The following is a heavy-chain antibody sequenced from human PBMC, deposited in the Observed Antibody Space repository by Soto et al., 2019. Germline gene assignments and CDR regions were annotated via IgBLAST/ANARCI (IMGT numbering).Heavy chain of an antibody. D-gene: IGHD2-21*02. CDR3: AKEIVTARGNNYFDP. J-gene: IGHJ5*02. Sequence: PSETLSLTCGVYGGTVAGSHWWSWVRQSPGGGLEWIGNVYHTGDTNLNPSLQRRVTISVDKSNNQFSLGLNSLPAADTAVYFCAKEIVTARGNNYFDPWGQGTMCPFSS. CDR2: VYHTGDT. V-gene: IGHV4-4*02. CDR1: GGTVAGSHW.